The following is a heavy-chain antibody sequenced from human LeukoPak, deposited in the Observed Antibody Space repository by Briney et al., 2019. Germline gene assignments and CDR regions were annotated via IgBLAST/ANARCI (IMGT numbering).Heavy chain of an antibody. Sequence: SETLSLTCAVYGGSFSGYYWSWIRQPPGKGLEWIGEINHSGSTNYNPSLKSRVTISVDTSKNQFSLKLSSVTAPDTAVYYCARVNDSSGYYIDYWGQGTLVTVSS. CDR1: GGSFSGYY. CDR3: ARVNDSSGYYIDY. CDR2: INHSGST. J-gene: IGHJ4*02. D-gene: IGHD3-22*01. V-gene: IGHV4-34*01.